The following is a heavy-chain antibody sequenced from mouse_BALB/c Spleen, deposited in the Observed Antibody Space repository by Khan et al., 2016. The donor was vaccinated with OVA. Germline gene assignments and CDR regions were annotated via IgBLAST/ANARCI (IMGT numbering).Heavy chain of an antibody. J-gene: IGHJ1*01. Sequence: EVELVESGGGLVKPGGSLKLSCAASGFTFSSYTMSWVRQTPEKRLEWVATISSGGTYTYYPDSVKGRFTISRDNAKNTLYLQMGSLKSEDTAMYYCTRDGNYAHWYFDVWGAGTTVTVSS. CDR2: ISSGGTYT. CDR3: TRDGNYAHWYFDV. D-gene: IGHD2-1*01. V-gene: IGHV5-6-4*01. CDR1: GFTFSSYT.